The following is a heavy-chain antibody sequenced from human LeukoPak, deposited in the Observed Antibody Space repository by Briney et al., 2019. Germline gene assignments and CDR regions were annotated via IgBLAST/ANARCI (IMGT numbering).Heavy chain of an antibody. Sequence: GESLKISCKTSGYSFTNYWIGWVRQMPGKGLEWMGIIYPRDSDSRYSPSFQGQVTISADKFISTAYLQWSSLKASDTAIYYCARQDYSNYMDAFDIWGQGTVVTVSS. CDR1: GYSFTNYW. CDR2: IYPRDSDS. V-gene: IGHV5-51*01. J-gene: IGHJ3*02. D-gene: IGHD4-11*01. CDR3: ARQDYSNYMDAFDI.